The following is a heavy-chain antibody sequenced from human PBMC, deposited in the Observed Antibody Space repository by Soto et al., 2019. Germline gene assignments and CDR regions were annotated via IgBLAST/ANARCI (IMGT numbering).Heavy chain of an antibody. J-gene: IGHJ4*02. D-gene: IGHD3-3*01. CDR2: INPSGGST. Sequence: GASVKVSCKASGYTFTSYYMHWVRQAPGQGLEWMGIINPSGGSTSYAQKFQGRVTMTRDTSTSTVYMELSSLRSEDTAVYYCARSAAYGITIFGVVKDYWGQGTLVTVSS. CDR1: GYTFTSYY. CDR3: ARSAAYGITIFGVVKDY. V-gene: IGHV1-46*01.